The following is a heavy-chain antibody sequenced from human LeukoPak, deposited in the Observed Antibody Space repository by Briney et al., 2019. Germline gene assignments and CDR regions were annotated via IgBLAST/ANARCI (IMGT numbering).Heavy chain of an antibody. Sequence: PGRSLRLSCAASGFTFSSYAMHWVRQASGKGLEWVGRIRSKANSYATAYAASVKGRFTISRDDSKNTAYLQMNSLKTEDTAVYYCTRLGGSRYWGQGTRVTVSS. D-gene: IGHD3-10*01. CDR1: GFTFSSYA. CDR2: IRSKANSYAT. J-gene: IGHJ4*02. V-gene: IGHV3-73*01. CDR3: TRLGGSRY.